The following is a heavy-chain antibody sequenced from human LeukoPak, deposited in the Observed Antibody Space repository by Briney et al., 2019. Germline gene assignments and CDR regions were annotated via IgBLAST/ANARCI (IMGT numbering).Heavy chain of an antibody. CDR2: IYYSGST. CDR1: GGSISSSSYY. CDR3: AKGYCRGNSCYDDRGAFDY. V-gene: IGHV4-39*01. J-gene: IGHJ4*02. Sequence: SETLSLTCTVSGGSISSSSYYWGWIRQPPGKGLEWIGSIYYSGSTYYNPSLKSRVTISVDTSKNQFSLKLSSVTAADTAVYYCAKGYCRGNSCYDDRGAFDYWGQGTLVTVSS. D-gene: IGHD2-2*01.